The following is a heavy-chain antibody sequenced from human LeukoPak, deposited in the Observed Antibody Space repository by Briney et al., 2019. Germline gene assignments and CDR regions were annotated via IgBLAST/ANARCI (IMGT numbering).Heavy chain of an antibody. CDR3: ARGLRPVEQWLVPDVHYYYYYMDV. Sequence: SVKVSCKASGGTFSSYAISWVRRAPGQGLEWMGGIIPISGTANYAQKFQGRVTITTDESTSTAYMELSSLRSEDTAVYYCARGLRPVEQWLVPDVHYYYYYMDVWGKGTTVTVSS. CDR1: GGTFSSYA. CDR2: IIPISGTA. D-gene: IGHD6-19*01. J-gene: IGHJ6*03. V-gene: IGHV1-69*05.